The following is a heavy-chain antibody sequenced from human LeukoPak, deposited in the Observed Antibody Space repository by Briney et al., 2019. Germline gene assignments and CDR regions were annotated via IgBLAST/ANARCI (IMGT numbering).Heavy chain of an antibody. J-gene: IGHJ4*02. CDR1: GFTASSNY. D-gene: IGHD2-15*01. Sequence: GGSLRLSCAASGFTASSNYMSWVRQAPGKGLEWVSVIYSGGSTYYADSVKGRFTISRDNSKNTLYLQMNSLRAEDTAVYYCARESCSGGSCYSDYWGQGTLVTVSS. V-gene: IGHV3-53*01. CDR2: IYSGGST. CDR3: ARESCSGGSCYSDY.